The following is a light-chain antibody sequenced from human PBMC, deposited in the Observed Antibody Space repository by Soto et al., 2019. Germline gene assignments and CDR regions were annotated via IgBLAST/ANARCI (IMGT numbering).Light chain of an antibody. CDR2: TAS. J-gene: IGKJ1*01. V-gene: IGKV1-17*01. CDR1: QGIGSD. CDR3: LQHNSYPWT. Sequence: DIQMTQSPSSLSESVGDRVTVTCRASQGIGSDLGGYQQTTGKDPKRLIYTASRLLSGVPSRFSGSGSGTEFTLTISSLQPEDFATYYCLQHNSYPWTFGQGTMVYIK.